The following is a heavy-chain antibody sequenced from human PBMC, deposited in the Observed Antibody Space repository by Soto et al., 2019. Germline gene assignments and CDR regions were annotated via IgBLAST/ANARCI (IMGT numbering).Heavy chain of an antibody. CDR1: GFTFSSYA. D-gene: IGHD1-26*01. CDR3: AKGVGATTPYYYYGMDV. Sequence: GGFLRLSCAASGFTFSSYAMSWVRQAPGKGLEWVSAISGSGGSTYYADSVKGRFTISRDNSKNTLYLQMNSLRAEDTAVYYCAKGVGATTPYYYYGMDVWGQGTTVTVSS. CDR2: ISGSGGST. V-gene: IGHV3-23*01. J-gene: IGHJ6*02.